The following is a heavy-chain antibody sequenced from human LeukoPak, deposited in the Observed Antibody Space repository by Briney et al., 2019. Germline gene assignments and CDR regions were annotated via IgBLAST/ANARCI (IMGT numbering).Heavy chain of an antibody. V-gene: IGHV3-66*02. Sequence: PGGSLRLSCAILGFTARSNYMSWVRQAPGRGLECVSGIYSGATTYYADSVKGRFTVSRDNSKNTLYLQKNSLRVEDTAVYYCARDEDSWGQGTLVTVSS. CDR2: IYSGATT. J-gene: IGHJ4*02. CDR1: GFTARSNY. CDR3: ARDEDS.